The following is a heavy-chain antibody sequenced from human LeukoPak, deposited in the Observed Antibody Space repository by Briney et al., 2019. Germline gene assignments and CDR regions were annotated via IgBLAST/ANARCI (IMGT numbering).Heavy chain of an antibody. V-gene: IGHV3-33*01. D-gene: IGHD4-17*01. CDR2: IWYDESNE. CDR3: ARSPEPFDYGPYNWFDP. J-gene: IGHJ5*02. Sequence: GGSLRLSCAASGFTFSSYGMNWVGKAPGKELEWVSLIWYDESNEYYADSVKGRFTVSRDNSRSMMYLQMNSLRAEDTAVYYCARSPEPFDYGPYNWFDPWGQGTRVTVSS. CDR1: GFTFSSYG.